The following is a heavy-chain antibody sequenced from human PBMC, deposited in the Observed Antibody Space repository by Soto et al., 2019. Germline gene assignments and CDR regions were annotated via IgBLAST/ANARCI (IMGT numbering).Heavy chain of an antibody. CDR2: ITSSSSAI. CDR3: ARDPNTGTYHFNY. Sequence: EVQLLESGGGLVKPGGSLRLSCAASGFTFSSYTMNWVRQAPGKGLEWVSSITSSSSAIYYADSVRGRFTISRDNAKYSLYLQMKSLRAEDAAVYYCARDPNTGTYHFNYWGQGTLVTVSS. V-gene: IGHV3-21*01. J-gene: IGHJ4*02. D-gene: IGHD1-1*01. CDR1: GFTFSSYT.